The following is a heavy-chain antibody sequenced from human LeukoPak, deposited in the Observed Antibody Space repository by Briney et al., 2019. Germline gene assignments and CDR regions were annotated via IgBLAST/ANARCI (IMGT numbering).Heavy chain of an antibody. Sequence: SETLSLTCTVSGGSISSSSYYWGWIRQPPGKGLEWIGSIYYSGSTYFNPSLKSRVTISVDTSKNQFSLRLSSVTAADTAVYYCARICIQDGGWIQPGGYWGQGTLVTVSS. J-gene: IGHJ4*02. V-gene: IGHV4-39*01. CDR3: ARICIQDGGWIQPGGY. CDR1: GGSISSSSYY. D-gene: IGHD5-18*01. CDR2: IYYSGST.